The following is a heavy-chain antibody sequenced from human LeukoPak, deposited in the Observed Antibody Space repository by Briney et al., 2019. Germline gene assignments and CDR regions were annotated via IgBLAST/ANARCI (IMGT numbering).Heavy chain of an antibody. D-gene: IGHD2/OR15-2a*01. CDR3: ARESNFADSFDI. Sequence: AGSLILSCAATGFNLGVYNMNWVRQAPRKGLVWVCSSSSRSSYMDYTDSVRGRFTVSRDNAQDTLYLQMTGLRVEDTAVYYCARESNFADSFDIWGQGTMVTVSS. CDR2: SSSRSSYM. J-gene: IGHJ3*02. CDR1: GFNLGVYN. V-gene: IGHV3-21*01.